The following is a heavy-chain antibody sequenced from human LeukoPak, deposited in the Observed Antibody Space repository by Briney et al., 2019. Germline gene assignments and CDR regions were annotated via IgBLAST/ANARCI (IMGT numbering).Heavy chain of an antibody. D-gene: IGHD5-18*01. CDR2: IIPILGIA. J-gene: IGHJ4*02. CDR1: GYTFTGYY. V-gene: IGHV1-69*02. CDR3: QGSDTAMVPDY. Sequence: GASVKVSCKASGYTFTGYYMHWVRPAPGQGLEWMGRIIPILGIANYAQKFQGRVTITADKSTSTAYMELSSLRSEDTAVYYCQGSDTAMVPDYWGQGTLVTVSS.